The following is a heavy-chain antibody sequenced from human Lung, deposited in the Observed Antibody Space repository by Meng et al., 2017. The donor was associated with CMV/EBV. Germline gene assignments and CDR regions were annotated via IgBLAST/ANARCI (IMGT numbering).Heavy chain of an antibody. CDR1: GFTFTNYG. J-gene: IGHJ4*02. D-gene: IGHD4-17*01. Sequence: GGSLRLXCAASGFTFTNYGMHWVRQAPGKGLEWVAFIRYDGTNKYYADSVKGRFTISRDNSKNTLYLQMNSLRAEDTAVYYCAKQMGVMTTMTKSFRAGFLDYWGQGTLVTVSS. CDR3: AKQMGVMTTMTKSFRAGFLDY. V-gene: IGHV3-30*02. CDR2: IRYDGTNK.